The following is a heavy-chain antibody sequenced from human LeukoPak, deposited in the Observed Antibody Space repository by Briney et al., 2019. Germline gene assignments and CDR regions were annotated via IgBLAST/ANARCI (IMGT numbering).Heavy chain of an antibody. D-gene: IGHD6-19*01. J-gene: IGHJ6*02. V-gene: IGHV4-34*01. CDR3: ARTSYSSGWYHYYYYGMDV. CDR1: GGSFSGYY. CDR2: INDSGST. Sequence: PSETLSLTCAVYGGSFSGYYWSWIRQPPGKGLEWIGEINDSGSTNYNPSLKSRVTISVDTSKNQFSLELSSVTAADTAVYYCARTSYSSGWYHYYYYGMDVWGQGTTVTVSS.